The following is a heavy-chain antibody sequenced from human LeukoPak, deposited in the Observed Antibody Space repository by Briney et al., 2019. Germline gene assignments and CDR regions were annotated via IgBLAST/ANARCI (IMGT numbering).Heavy chain of an antibody. CDR3: GKEGGA. J-gene: IGHJ5*02. Sequence: GGSLRLSCAASGFRFSEYTMTWVRQAPGKGPKWVSAIGGRGGSTYYADSLGGRFTISRDNSKDMVYLQMNSLKVEDTATYYCGKEGGAWGQGTKVTVSS. CDR2: IGGRGGST. CDR1: GFRFSEYT. V-gene: IGHV3-23*01. D-gene: IGHD3-16*01.